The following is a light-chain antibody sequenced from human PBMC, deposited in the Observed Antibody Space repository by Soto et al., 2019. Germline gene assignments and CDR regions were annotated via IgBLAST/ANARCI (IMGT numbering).Light chain of an antibody. J-gene: IGKJ1*01. CDR1: QSVGSSY. CDR2: GAS. V-gene: IGKV3-20*01. Sequence: ESVLTQSPGTLSLSPGEKATLSCRASQSVGSSYLAWYQQKPGQAPRLLIYGASSRATGIPDRFSGSGSGTDFTLTVSRLEPEDFAVYYCQQFGSSSWTFGHGTKVDIK. CDR3: QQFGSSSWT.